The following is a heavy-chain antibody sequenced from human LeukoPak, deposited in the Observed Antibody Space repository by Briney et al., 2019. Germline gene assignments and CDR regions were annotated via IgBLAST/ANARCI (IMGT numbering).Heavy chain of an antibody. CDR3: TRLRDFDSSGYNDYYYYMDV. D-gene: IGHD3-22*01. V-gene: IGHV3-73*01. J-gene: IGHJ6*03. CDR1: GFTFSGSA. CDR2: IRSKANSYAT. Sequence: GGSLRLSCAASGFTFSGSAMHWVRQASGKGLEWVGRIRSKANSYATAYAASVKGRFTISRDDSKNTAYLQMNSLKTEDTAVYYCTRLRDFDSSGYNDYYYYMDVWGKGTTVTVSS.